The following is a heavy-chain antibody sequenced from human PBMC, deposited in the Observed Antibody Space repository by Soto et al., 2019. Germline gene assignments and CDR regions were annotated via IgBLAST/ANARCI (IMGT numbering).Heavy chain of an antibody. Sequence: PGGSLRLSCAASGFTFSSYSMNWVRQAPGKGLEWVSSISSSSSYIYYADSVKGRFTISRDNAKNSLYLQMNSLRAEDTAVYYCARERDGYSYGAWWCDPWGQGTRVTVSS. CDR1: GFTFSSYS. CDR3: ARERDGYSYGAWWCDP. CDR2: ISSSSSYI. D-gene: IGHD5-18*01. J-gene: IGHJ5*02. V-gene: IGHV3-21*01.